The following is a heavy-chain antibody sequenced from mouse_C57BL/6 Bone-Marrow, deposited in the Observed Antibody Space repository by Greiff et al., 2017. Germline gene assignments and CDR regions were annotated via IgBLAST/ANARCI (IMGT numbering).Heavy chain of an antibody. Sequence: EVQRVESGAELVRPGASVKLSCTASGFNIKDDYMHWVKQRPEQGLEWIGWIDPENGDTEYASKFQGKATITADPSSNTAYLQLSSLTSEDTAVYYCTTPALGNAMDYWGQGTSVTVSS. V-gene: IGHV14-4*01. D-gene: IGHD4-1*01. CDR1: GFNIKDDY. CDR3: TTPALGNAMDY. CDR2: IDPENGDT. J-gene: IGHJ4*01.